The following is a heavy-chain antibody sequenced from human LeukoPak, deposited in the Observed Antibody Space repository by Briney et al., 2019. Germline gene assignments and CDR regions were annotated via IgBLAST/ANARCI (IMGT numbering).Heavy chain of an antibody. CDR1: GGSISSGSYY. J-gene: IGHJ6*03. Sequence: SQTLSLTCTVSGGSISSGSYYWSWIRQPAGKGLEWIGRIYTSGSTNYNPSLKSRVTISVDTSKNQFSLKLSSVTAADTAVYYCARGHYDFWSGYLNYMDVWGKGTTVTVSS. V-gene: IGHV4-61*02. CDR3: ARGHYDFWSGYLNYMDV. CDR2: IYTSGST. D-gene: IGHD3-3*01.